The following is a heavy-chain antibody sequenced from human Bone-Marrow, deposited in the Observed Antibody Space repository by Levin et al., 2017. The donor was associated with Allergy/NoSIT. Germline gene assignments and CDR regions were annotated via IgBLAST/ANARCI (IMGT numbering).Heavy chain of an antibody. D-gene: IGHD6-19*01. Sequence: GESLKISCAASGFTVSSNYMNWVRQAPGKGLEWVSVIYRGGGTYYAASVKGRFIIFRDNSKNTVYLQMDSLTAADPAVYFCARGMTYSSGWLDFDYWGQGTVVTVSS. CDR1: GFTVSSNY. CDR2: IYRGGGT. CDR3: ARGMTYSSGWLDFDY. V-gene: IGHV3-53*01. J-gene: IGHJ4*02.